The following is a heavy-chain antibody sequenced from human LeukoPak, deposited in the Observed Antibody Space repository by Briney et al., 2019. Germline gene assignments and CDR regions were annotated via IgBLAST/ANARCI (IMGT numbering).Heavy chain of an antibody. CDR1: GFTSSDYY. CDR2: ISSSGSTI. D-gene: IGHD6-19*01. V-gene: IGHV3-11*04. CDR3: AREGIAVAGNWFDP. J-gene: IGHJ5*02. Sequence: GGSLRLSCAASGFTSSDYYMSWIRQAPGKGLEWVSYISSSGSTIYYADSVKGRFTISRDNAKNSLYLQMNSLRAEDTAVYYCAREGIAVAGNWFDPWGQGTLVTVSS.